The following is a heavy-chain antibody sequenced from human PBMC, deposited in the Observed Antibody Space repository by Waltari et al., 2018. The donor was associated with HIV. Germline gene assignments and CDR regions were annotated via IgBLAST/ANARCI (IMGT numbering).Heavy chain of an antibody. CDR3: ARNYDSLGYFHGAFDV. J-gene: IGHJ3*01. V-gene: IGHV3-49*03. Sequence: EVQLVESGGGFVQPGRSLRLSCTASWFTFGAHAMFGYRQAPGKGLEWVSFVKSKAYGETKQYAASVEGRFSISRDDSNGILYLQMNSLKTEDTAVYYCARNYDSLGYFHGAFDVWGQGTQVTVSS. CDR2: VKSKAYGETK. D-gene: IGHD3-22*01. CDR1: WFTFGAHA.